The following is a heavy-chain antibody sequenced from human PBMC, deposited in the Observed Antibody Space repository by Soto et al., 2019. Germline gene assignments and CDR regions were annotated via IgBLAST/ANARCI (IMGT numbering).Heavy chain of an antibody. D-gene: IGHD6-13*01. CDR2: ISGSGDST. Sequence: GGSLRLSCAASGFTFSSYAMSWVRQAPGKGLEWLSAISGSGDSTYYADYVKGRFTFSRDSSKNKPYLQMNSLRADDTAVFYCARDRSGYSSTWSSYWGQGTLVTVSS. CDR3: ARDRSGYSSTWSSY. V-gene: IGHV3-23*01. CDR1: GFTFSSYA. J-gene: IGHJ4*02.